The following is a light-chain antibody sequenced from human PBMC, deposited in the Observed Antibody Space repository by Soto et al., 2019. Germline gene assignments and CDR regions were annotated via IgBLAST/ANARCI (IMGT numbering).Light chain of an antibody. Sequence: QSVLTQPLSASGTPGQRVTISCSGSSSNIGSNTVIWYQQLPGAAPELLIYSNDQRPSGVPDRFSGSKSGTSGSLAISGLQSEDEADYYCATWDDRLNGPVFGGGTQLTVL. V-gene: IGLV1-44*01. CDR3: ATWDDRLNGPV. J-gene: IGLJ2*01. CDR1: SSNIGSNT. CDR2: SND.